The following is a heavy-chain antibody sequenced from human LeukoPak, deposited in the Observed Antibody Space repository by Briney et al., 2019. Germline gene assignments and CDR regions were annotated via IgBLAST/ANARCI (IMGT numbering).Heavy chain of an antibody. D-gene: IGHD3-22*01. CDR2: IIPIFGTA. CDR3: ARPAIDRGWFDH. CDR1: GGTFSSYA. Sequence: GASVKVSCKASGGTFSSYAISWVRQAPGQGLEWRGGIIPIFGTANYAQKFQGRVTITADKSTSTACMELSSLRSEDTAVYYCARPAIDRGWFDHWGQGTLVTVSS. V-gene: IGHV1-69*06. J-gene: IGHJ5*02.